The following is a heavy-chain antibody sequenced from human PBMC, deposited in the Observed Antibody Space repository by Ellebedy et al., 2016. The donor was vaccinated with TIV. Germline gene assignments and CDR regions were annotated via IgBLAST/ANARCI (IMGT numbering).Heavy chain of an antibody. CDR3: ARGTHYYWFGMDV. CDR1: GFTFSAFW. J-gene: IGHJ6*02. CDR2: IQKDGSEK. V-gene: IGHV3-7*01. Sequence: GGSLRLSCAASGFTFSAFWMSWVRQAPGKGLEWVADIQKDGSEKYYVDSVKGRFTIYRDNAKDSLYLQMNSLTAEDTAVYYCARGTHYYWFGMDVWGQGTTVTVSS.